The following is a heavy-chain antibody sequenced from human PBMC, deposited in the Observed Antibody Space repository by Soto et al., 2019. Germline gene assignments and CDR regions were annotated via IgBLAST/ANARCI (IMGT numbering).Heavy chain of an antibody. CDR1: GFTFSSYG. CDR3: ARDLGSVKVLDY. J-gene: IGHJ4*02. CDR2: IWYDGSNK. D-gene: IGHD3-16*01. V-gene: IGHV3-33*01. Sequence: GGSLRLSCAASGFTFSSYGMHWVRQAPGKGLEWVAVIWYDGSNKYYADSVKGRFTISRDNSKNTLYLQMNSLRAEDTAVYYCARDLGSVKVLDYWGQGTLVTVSS.